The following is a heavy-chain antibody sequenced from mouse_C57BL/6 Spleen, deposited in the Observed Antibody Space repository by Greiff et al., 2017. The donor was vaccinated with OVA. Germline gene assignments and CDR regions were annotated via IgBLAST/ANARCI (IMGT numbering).Heavy chain of an antibody. J-gene: IGHJ3*01. CDR2: IYPGDGDT. V-gene: IGHV1-82*01. D-gene: IGHD2-3*01. Sequence: VQLQQSGPELVKPGASVKISCKASGYAFSSSWMNWVKQRPGKGLEWIGRIYPGDGDTNYNGKFKGKATLTADKSSSTAYMQLSSLTSDDSAVYFCARSADGYYAAYWGQGTLVTVSA. CDR3: ARSADGYYAAY. CDR1: GYAFSSSW.